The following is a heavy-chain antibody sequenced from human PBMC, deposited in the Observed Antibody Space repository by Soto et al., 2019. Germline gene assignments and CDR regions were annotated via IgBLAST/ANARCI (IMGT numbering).Heavy chain of an antibody. Sequence: PSETLSLTCTVSGGSISSGDYYWSWIRQPPGKGLEWIGYIYYSGSTYYNPSLKSRVTISVDTSKNQFSLKLSSVTAADTAVYYCARDLGYYVSSGYSGAFEIWGQGTMVTVSS. CDR1: GGSISSGDYY. CDR3: ARDLGYYVSSGYSGAFEI. J-gene: IGHJ3*02. D-gene: IGHD3-22*01. V-gene: IGHV4-30-4*01. CDR2: IYYSGST.